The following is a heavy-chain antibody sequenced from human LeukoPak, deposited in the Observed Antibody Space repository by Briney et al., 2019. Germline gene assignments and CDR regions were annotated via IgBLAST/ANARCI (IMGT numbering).Heavy chain of an antibody. D-gene: IGHD6-6*01. J-gene: IGHJ4*02. V-gene: IGHV4-59*01. CDR1: GGSISSYY. CDR2: IYYSGST. CDR3: ARLARQGGFDY. Sequence: PSETLPLTCTVSGGSISSYYWSWIRQPPGKGLEWIGYIYYSGSTNYNPSLKSRVTTSVDTSKNQFSLKLSSVTAADTAVYYCARLARQGGFDYWGQGTLVTVSS.